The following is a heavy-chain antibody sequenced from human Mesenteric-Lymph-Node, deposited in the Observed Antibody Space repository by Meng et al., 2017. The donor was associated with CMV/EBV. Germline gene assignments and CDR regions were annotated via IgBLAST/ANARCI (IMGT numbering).Heavy chain of an antibody. V-gene: IGHV4-59*01. CDR2: IYHSGST. CDR1: GSSISSYY. D-gene: IGHD6-6*01. CDR3: ARIRGSSVVDY. J-gene: IGHJ4*02. Sequence: SETLSLTCTVSGSSISSYYWSWIRQPPGKGLEWIGCIYHSGSTNYNPSLKSRVTVSIDTSKKQFSLKLSSVTAADTTVYYCARIRGSSVVDYWGQGTLVTVSS.